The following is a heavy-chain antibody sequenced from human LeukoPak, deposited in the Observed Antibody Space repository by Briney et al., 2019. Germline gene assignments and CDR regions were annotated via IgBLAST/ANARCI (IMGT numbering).Heavy chain of an antibody. CDR3: ARPRDYGDYEDYFDY. Sequence: ASVKVSCKASGYTFTGYYIHWVRQAPGQGLEWMGWINPNSGGTKYAQKFQGRVTMTRDTSISTAYMELSRLRSDDTAVYYCARPRDYGDYEDYFDYWGQGTLLTVSS. J-gene: IGHJ4*02. D-gene: IGHD4-17*01. V-gene: IGHV1-2*02. CDR2: INPNSGGT. CDR1: GYTFTGYY.